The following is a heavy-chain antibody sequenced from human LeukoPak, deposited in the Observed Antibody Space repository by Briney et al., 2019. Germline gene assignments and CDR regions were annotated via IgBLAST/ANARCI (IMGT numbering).Heavy chain of an antibody. D-gene: IGHD5-24*01. J-gene: IGHJ4*02. Sequence: PSQTLSLTCTVSGGSISSGSYYWSWIRQPAGKGLEWIGRIYTSGSTNYNPSLKSRVTISVDTSKNQFSLKLSSVTAADTVVYYCARLDGYNNRPVVRWGQGTLVTVSS. CDR2: IYTSGST. CDR1: GGSISSGSYY. CDR3: ARLDGYNNRPVVR. V-gene: IGHV4-61*02.